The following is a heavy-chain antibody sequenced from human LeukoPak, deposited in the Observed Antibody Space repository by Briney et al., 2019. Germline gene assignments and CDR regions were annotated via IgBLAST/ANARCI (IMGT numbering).Heavy chain of an antibody. CDR1: GYSFTSYW. CDR2: ISPGDSKT. Sequence: GGSLKISCQCSGYSFTSYWIGWVRQLPGKGLEWMGIISPGDSKTIYSPSFQGQVTISADKSISTAYLQWSSLKASGTAMYYCARLRGSGYDRFDYWGQGTLVTVSS. CDR3: ARLRGSGYDRFDY. J-gene: IGHJ4*02. D-gene: IGHD5-12*01. V-gene: IGHV5-51*01.